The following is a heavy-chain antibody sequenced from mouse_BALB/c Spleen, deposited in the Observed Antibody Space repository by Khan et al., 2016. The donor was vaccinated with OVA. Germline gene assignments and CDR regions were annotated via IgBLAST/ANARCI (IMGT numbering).Heavy chain of an antibody. CDR3: TRWVTNDSLDD. D-gene: IGHD2-13*01. CDR2: IDPYYGDA. Sequence: VQLKQSGPELDKPGASVKISCKASGYSFTDYNMNWVKQSNGKSLEWIGNIDPYYGDAHYNQKFKGKATLTVDRSSSTAYMQLKSLTSQDSAVYDCTRWVTNDSLDDWGQGTTRTVSS. J-gene: IGHJ2*01. V-gene: IGHV1-39*01. CDR1: GYSFTDYN.